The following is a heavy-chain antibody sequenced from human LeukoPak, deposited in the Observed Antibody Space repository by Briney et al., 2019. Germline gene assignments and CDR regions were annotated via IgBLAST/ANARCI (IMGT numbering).Heavy chain of an antibody. CDR1: GYTFTGYY. CDR3: ARQGALVKGIDY. Sequence: SVKVSCKASGYTFTGYYMHWVRQAPGQGLEWMGWINPNSGGTNYAQKFQGRVTMTRDTSINTAYMELSRLRSDDTAVYYCARQGALVKGIDYWGQGTLVTVSS. J-gene: IGHJ4*02. CDR2: INPNSGGT. V-gene: IGHV1-2*02. D-gene: IGHD6-13*01.